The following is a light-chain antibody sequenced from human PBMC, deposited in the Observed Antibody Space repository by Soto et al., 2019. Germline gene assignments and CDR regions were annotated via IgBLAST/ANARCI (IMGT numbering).Light chain of an antibody. CDR1: NL. Sequence: QSALTQPASVSGSPGQSITISCTYNLVSWYQQHPDKAPKLMIYEGNKRPLGVSNRLSGSYSGNTASLTISGLQAEDEDDYYCCSYAGQRVVFGGGTKLTVL. CDR3: CSYAGQRVV. V-gene: IGLV2-23*01. CDR2: EGN. J-gene: IGLJ2*01.